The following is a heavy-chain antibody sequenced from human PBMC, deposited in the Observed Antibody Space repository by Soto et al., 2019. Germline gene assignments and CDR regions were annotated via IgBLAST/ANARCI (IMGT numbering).Heavy chain of an antibody. D-gene: IGHD6-19*01. J-gene: IGHJ6*02. CDR3: AKDLSKLGYGSGWPL. CDR2: ISGSGGST. Sequence: PGGSLRLSCAASGFTFSSYAMSWVRQAPGKGLEWVSAISGSGGSTYYADSVKGRFTISRDNSKNTLYLQMNSLRAEDTAVYYCAKDLSKLGYGSGWPLWGQGTTVTVSS. CDR1: GFTFSSYA. V-gene: IGHV3-23*01.